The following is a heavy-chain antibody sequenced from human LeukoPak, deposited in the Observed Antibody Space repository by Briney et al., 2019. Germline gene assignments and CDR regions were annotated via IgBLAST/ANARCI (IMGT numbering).Heavy chain of an antibody. V-gene: IGHV3-48*04. CDR1: GFTFSSYS. Sequence: PGGSLRLSCAASGFTFSSYSMNWVRQAPGKGLEWVSYISSSSTIYYADSVKGRFTISRDNAKNSLYLQMNSLRAEDTAVYYCARDHFLYYQYWGQGTLVTVSS. D-gene: IGHD1-26*01. CDR3: ARDHFLYYQY. J-gene: IGHJ4*02. CDR2: ISSSSTI.